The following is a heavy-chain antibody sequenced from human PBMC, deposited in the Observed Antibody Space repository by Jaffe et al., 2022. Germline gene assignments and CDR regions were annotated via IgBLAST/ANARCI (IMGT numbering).Heavy chain of an antibody. CDR2: IYTSGST. D-gene: IGHD5-12*01. CDR3: ARVLRDGYNYLDRDAFDI. V-gene: IGHV4-61*02. Sequence: QVQLQESGPGLVKPSQTLSLTCTVSGGSISSGSYYWSWIRQPAGKGLEWIGRIYTSGSTNYNPSLKSRVTISVDTSKNQFSLKLSSVTAADTAVYYCARVLRDGYNYLDRDAFDIWGQGTMVTVSS. CDR1: GGSISSGSYY. J-gene: IGHJ3*02.